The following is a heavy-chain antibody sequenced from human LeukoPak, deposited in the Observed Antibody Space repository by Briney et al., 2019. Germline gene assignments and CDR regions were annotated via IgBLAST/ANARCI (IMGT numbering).Heavy chain of an antibody. CDR3: ARDGSGTVDAFDI. J-gene: IGHJ3*02. CDR2: IIPIFGTA. V-gene: IGHV1-69*13. D-gene: IGHD3-10*01. Sequence: ASVNVSCKASGGTFSSYAISWVRQAPGQGLEWMGGIIPIFGTANYAQKFQGRVTITADESTSTAYMELSSLRSEDTAVYYCARDGSGTVDAFDIWGQGTMVTVSS. CDR1: GGTFSSYA.